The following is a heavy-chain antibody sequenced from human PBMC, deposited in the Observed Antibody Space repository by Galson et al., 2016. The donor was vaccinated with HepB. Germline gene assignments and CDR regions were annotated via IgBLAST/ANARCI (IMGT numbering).Heavy chain of an antibody. CDR1: GFDFSFSDSA. CDR2: IRSRPYSYAT. Sequence: SLRLSCAASGFDFSFSDSAFHWVRQASGKGLEWLGRIRSRPYSYATEYLASLKGRFTISRDDSKNTAYLQMNSLKTDDTAVYYRTSLGYSGSGNFDYWGQGTLVTVSS. CDR3: TSLGYSGSGNFDY. V-gene: IGHV3-73*01. D-gene: IGHD5-12*01. J-gene: IGHJ4*02.